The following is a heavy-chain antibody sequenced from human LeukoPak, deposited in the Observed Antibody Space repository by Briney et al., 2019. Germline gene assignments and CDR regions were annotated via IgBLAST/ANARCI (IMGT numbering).Heavy chain of an antibody. V-gene: IGHV3-30*03. D-gene: IGHD2-2*01. CDR2: ITYDGYYK. CDR3: ARDYCRTTSCLES. Sequence: GGSLRLSCAASGFTFTNYGMHWVRQAPGKGLEWVALITYDGYYKYYSDSVKGRFTISSDTSKNTLYLQMNSLRAEDTAVYYCARDYCRTTSCLESWGQGTLVTVSS. CDR1: GFTFTNYG. J-gene: IGHJ4*02.